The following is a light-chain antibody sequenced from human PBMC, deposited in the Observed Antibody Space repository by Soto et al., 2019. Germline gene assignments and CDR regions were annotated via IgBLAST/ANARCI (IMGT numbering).Light chain of an antibody. CDR1: SSDVGGYNH. CDR3: CSYAGSYTHYV. J-gene: IGLJ1*01. CDR2: DVS. V-gene: IGLV2-11*01. Sequence: QSVLTQPRSVSGSPGQSITISCTGTSSDVGGYNHVSWYRQHPGKAPKLMIYDVSKRPSGVPDRFSGSKSGNTASLTISGLQAEDEADYYCCSYAGSYTHYVFGTGTKVTVL.